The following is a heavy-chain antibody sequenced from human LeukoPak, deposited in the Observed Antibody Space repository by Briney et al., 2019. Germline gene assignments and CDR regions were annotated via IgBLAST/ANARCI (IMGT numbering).Heavy chain of an antibody. Sequence: KPSETLSLTCAVSGGSINTYNGWSWVRQPPEKGLEWIGEISHSGNTNYNPSLRSRVSISLDKSKKQFSLKLTSVTAADTAVYYCAREGDSRYFDYWGQGTLVTVSS. CDR3: AREGDSRYFDY. CDR2: ISHSGNT. D-gene: IGHD2-21*02. CDR1: GGSINTYNG. J-gene: IGHJ4*02. V-gene: IGHV4-4*02.